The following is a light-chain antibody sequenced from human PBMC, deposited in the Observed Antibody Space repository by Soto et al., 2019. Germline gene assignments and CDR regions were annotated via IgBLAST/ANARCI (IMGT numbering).Light chain of an antibody. CDR2: LGS. CDR1: QSLLHRSGYNY. Sequence: IVMTQSPLSLPVTPGEPASISCRSSQSLLHRSGYNYLTWYLQKPGQSPQLLIYLGSSRASGVPDRFSGSGSGTDFTLKISRVEDEDVGVYYCKQALETPLTFGGGTKLEIK. J-gene: IGKJ4*01. V-gene: IGKV2-28*01. CDR3: KQALETPLT.